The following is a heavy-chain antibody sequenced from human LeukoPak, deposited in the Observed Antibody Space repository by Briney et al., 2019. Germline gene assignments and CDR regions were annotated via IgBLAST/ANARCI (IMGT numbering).Heavy chain of an antibody. Sequence: SETLSLTCTVSGGSIISHYWSWIRQPPGKGLEWIGYIYYSGSTNYNPSLKSRVTISVDTSKNQFSLKLSSVTAAGTAVYYCARGVVIAPQTFDYWGQGTLVTVSS. CDR1: GGSIISHY. CDR3: ARGVVIAPQTFDY. J-gene: IGHJ4*02. V-gene: IGHV4-59*11. D-gene: IGHD2-21*01. CDR2: IYYSGST.